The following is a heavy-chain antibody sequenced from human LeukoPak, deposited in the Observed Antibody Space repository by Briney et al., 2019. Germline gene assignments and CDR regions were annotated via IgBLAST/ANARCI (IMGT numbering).Heavy chain of an antibody. D-gene: IGHD1-26*01. J-gene: IGHJ4*02. Sequence: KSGGSLRLSCAASGFTFSDYYMSWIRQAPGKGLEWVSYISSSGSTIYYADSVKGRFTISRDNAKNSLYLQMNSLRAEDTAVYYCASKGVYSGRSFDYWGQGTLVTVSS. CDR1: GFTFSDYY. CDR3: ASKGVYSGRSFDY. V-gene: IGHV3-11*04. CDR2: ISSSGSTI.